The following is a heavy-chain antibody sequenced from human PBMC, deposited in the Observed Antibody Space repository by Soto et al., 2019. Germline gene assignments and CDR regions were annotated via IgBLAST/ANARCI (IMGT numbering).Heavy chain of an antibody. D-gene: IGHD1-20*01. CDR2: IYHSGST. CDR3: ARGPTITGSISWCGP. J-gene: IGHJ5*02. CDR1: GGSISSSNW. Sequence: QVQLQESGPGLVKPSGTLSLTCAVSGVSVSGGSISSSNWWSWVRQPPGKGLEWIGDIYHSGSTTYHPSLKSRATISVDKSKYDFSLRLSSVTAADTAVYYCARGPTITGSISWCGPWGQGILVTVSS. V-gene: IGHV4-4*02.